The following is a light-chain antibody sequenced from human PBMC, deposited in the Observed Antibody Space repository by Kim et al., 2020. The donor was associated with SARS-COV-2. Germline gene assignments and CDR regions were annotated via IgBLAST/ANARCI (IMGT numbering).Light chain of an antibody. J-gene: IGLJ1*01. CDR2: QDS. CDR1: KLGDKY. CDR3: QAWDSSIHV. V-gene: IGLV3-1*01. Sequence: SYELTQPPSVSVSPGQTASITCSGDKLGDKYACWYQQKPGQSPVLVIHQDSKRPSGIPERFSGSNSGNTATLTISGTQAMDEADYYCQAWDSSIHVFGTGTKVTVL.